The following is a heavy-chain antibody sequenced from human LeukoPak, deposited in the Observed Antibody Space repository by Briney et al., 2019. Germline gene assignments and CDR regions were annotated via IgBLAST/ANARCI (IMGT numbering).Heavy chain of an antibody. Sequence: PSESLSLTCTDSGASISNYYWSWVRRRAGNGLQSYVRMYITGSTNYNPSLESRVTMSIDTSKNQFSLKLSSVTAADTAVYYCAKFTRMDYYSYMDVWGKGTTVTVSS. CDR3: AKFTRMDYYSYMDV. D-gene: IGHD2-8*01. V-gene: IGHV4-4*07. CDR1: GASISNYY. J-gene: IGHJ6*03. CDR2: MYITGST.